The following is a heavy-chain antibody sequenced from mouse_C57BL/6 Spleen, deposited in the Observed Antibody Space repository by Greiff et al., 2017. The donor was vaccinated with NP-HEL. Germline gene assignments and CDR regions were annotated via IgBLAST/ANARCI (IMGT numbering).Heavy chain of an antibody. CDR1: GYTFTSYW. V-gene: IGHV1-69*01. CDR3: ATSEAPFAD. J-gene: IGHJ3*01. CDR2: IDPSDSYT. Sequence: QVQLQQPGAELVMPGASVKLSCKASGYTFTSYWMHWVKQRPGQGLEWIGEIDPSDSYTNYNQKFKGKSTLTVDKSSSTAYMQLSSLTSEDSAVYYCATSEAPFADWGQGTLVTVSA. D-gene: IGHD3-1*01.